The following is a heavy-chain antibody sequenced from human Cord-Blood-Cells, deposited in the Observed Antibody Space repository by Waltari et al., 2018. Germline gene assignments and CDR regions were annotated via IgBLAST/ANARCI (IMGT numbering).Heavy chain of an antibody. CDR2: IYHSGST. Sequence: QVQLQESGPGLVKPSGTLTLTCAVSGGSISSSNWWSWVRPPPGKGLEWIGEIYHSGSTNYNPSLKSRVTISVDKSKNQFSLKLSSVTAADTAVYYCARDKPAAMPKYYYYGMDVWGQGTTVTVSS. CDR1: GGSISSSNW. V-gene: IGHV4-4*02. D-gene: IGHD2-2*01. J-gene: IGHJ6*02. CDR3: ARDKPAAMPKYYYYGMDV.